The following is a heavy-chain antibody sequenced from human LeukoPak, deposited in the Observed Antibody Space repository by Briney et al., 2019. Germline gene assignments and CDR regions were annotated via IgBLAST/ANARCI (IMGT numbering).Heavy chain of an antibody. CDR3: ARLLTIFGVVTNFDY. CDR2: IYPGDSDT. Sequence: GESLKISCKGSGSSFTSYWIGWVRQMPGKGLEWMGIIYPGDSDTRYSPSFQGQVTISADKSISTAYLQWSSLKASDTAMYYCARLLTIFGVVTNFDYWGQGTLVTVSS. CDR1: GSSFTSYW. J-gene: IGHJ4*02. D-gene: IGHD3-3*01. V-gene: IGHV5-51*01.